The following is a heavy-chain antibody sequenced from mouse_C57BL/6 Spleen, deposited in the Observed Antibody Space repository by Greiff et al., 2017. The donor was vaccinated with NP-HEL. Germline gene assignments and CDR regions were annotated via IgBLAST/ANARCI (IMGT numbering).Heavy chain of an antibody. V-gene: IGHV1-4*01. J-gene: IGHJ1*03. CDR3: ARGGNPHWYFDV. D-gene: IGHD2-1*01. CDR1: GYTFTSYT. CDR2: INPSSGYT. Sequence: QVQLQQSGAELARPGASVKMSCKASGYTFTSYTMHWVKQRPGQGLEWIGYINPSSGYTKYNQKFKDKATLTADKSSSTAYMQLSSLTSEDSAVYYCARGGNPHWYFDVWGTGTTVTVAS.